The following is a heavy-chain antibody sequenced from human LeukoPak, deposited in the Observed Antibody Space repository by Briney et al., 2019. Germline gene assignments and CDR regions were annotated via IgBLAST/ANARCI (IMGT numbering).Heavy chain of an antibody. V-gene: IGHV4-34*01. J-gene: IGHJ4*02. Sequence: KPSETLSLTCAVYGGSFSGYYWSWIRQPPGKGLEWTGEINHSGSTNYNPSLKSRVTISVDTSKNQFSLKLSSVTAADTAVYYCAREWVVIGYFDYWGQGTLVTVSS. CDR1: GGSFSGYY. CDR2: INHSGST. D-gene: IGHD2-21*01. CDR3: AREWVVIGYFDY.